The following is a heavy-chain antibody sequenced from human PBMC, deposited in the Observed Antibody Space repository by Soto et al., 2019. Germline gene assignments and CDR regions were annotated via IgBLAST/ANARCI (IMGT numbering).Heavy chain of an antibody. CDR2: IDYSGST. Sequence: TLSLTCFLSRRSISSCGHYWMWIRHHPGNGLEWIGYIDYSGSTYYNPSLKSRVTISVGASKNQFSLKLSSVTAADTAVYYCARDLEGITGTTYYGMDVWGQGTTVT. CDR1: RRSISSCGHY. J-gene: IGHJ6*02. V-gene: IGHV4-31*03. CDR3: ARDLEGITGTTYYGMDV. D-gene: IGHD1-7*01.